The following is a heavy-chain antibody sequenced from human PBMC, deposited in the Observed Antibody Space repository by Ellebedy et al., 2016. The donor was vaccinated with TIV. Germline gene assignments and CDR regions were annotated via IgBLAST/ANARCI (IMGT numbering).Heavy chain of an antibody. Sequence: GGSLRLSXAASGFTFSSYAMSWVRQAPGKGLEWVSAISGSGGSTYYADSVKGRFTISRDNSKNTLYLQMNSLRAEDTAVYYCARGVGVGATNGYWGQGTLVTVSS. CDR2: ISGSGGST. CDR1: GFTFSSYA. V-gene: IGHV3-23*01. D-gene: IGHD1-26*01. J-gene: IGHJ4*02. CDR3: ARGVGVGATNGY.